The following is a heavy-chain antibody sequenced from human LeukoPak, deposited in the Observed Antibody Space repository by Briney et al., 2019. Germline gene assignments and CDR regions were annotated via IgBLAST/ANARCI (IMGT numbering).Heavy chain of an antibody. CDR3: ARLLQAVPSSSWGWGYYFDY. Sequence: PGGSLTLSCAASGFTFSSYEMNWVRQAPGKGLEWGSYISSSGSTIYYADSVKGRFTISRDNAKNSLYLQMNSLRAEDTAVYYCARLLQAVPSSSWGWGYYFDYWGQGTLVTVSS. CDR2: ISSSGSTI. D-gene: IGHD6-13*01. CDR1: GFTFSSYE. V-gene: IGHV3-48*03. J-gene: IGHJ4*02.